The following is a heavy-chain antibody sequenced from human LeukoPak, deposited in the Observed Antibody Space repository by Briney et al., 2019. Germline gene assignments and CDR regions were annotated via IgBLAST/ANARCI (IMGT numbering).Heavy chain of an antibody. CDR2: IRYDGTNK. CDR1: GFTFSNYG. J-gene: IGHJ4*02. CDR3: AKDTYDSSGYYRRFVY. V-gene: IGHV3-30*02. D-gene: IGHD3-22*01. Sequence: GGSLRLSCAASGFTFSNYGMHWVRQAPGKGLEWVAFIRYDGTNKYYADSVKGRFTISRDNSKNTLYLQMNSLRAEDTAVYYCAKDTYDSSGYYRRFVYWGQGTLVTVSS.